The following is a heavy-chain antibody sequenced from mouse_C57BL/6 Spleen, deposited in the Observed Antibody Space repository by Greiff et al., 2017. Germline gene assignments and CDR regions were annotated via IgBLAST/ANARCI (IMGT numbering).Heavy chain of an antibody. J-gene: IGHJ4*01. CDR2: IWSGGST. CDR3: ARTITTVVATLYYYAMDY. Sequence: QVQLKESGPGLVQPSQSLSITCTVSGFSLTSYGVHWVRQSPGKGLEWLGVIWSGGSTDYNAAFISRLSISKDNSKSQVFFKMNSLQADDTAIYYCARTITTVVATLYYYAMDYWGQGTSVTVSS. V-gene: IGHV2-2*01. CDR1: GFSLTSYG. D-gene: IGHD1-1*01.